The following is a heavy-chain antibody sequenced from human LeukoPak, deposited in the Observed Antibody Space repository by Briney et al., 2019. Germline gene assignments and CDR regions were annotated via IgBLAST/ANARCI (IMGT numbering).Heavy chain of an antibody. D-gene: IGHD1-26*01. CDR2: IYYSGST. V-gene: IGHV4-59*01. J-gene: IGHJ4*02. Sequence: SETLSLTCTVSGGSISSYHWSWIRQPPGKGLEWIGYIYYSGSTNYNPSLKSRVTISVDTSKNQFSLKLSSVTAADTAVYYCARARVGATFREYDFDYWGQGTLVTVSS. CDR3: ARARVGATFREYDFDY. CDR1: GGSISSYH.